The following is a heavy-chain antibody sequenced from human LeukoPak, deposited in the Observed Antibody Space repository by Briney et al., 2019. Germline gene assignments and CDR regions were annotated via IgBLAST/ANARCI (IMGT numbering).Heavy chain of an antibody. Sequence: SQTLSLTCTVSGGSISSGGYYCSWVRQHPGKGLEWIGYIYYSGSTYYNPSLKSRVTISVDTSKNQFSLKLSSVTAADTAVYYCARGVDDILTGYYRGYFDYWGQGTLVTVSS. V-gene: IGHV4-31*03. J-gene: IGHJ4*02. D-gene: IGHD3-9*01. CDR3: ARGVDDILTGYYRGYFDY. CDR2: IYYSGST. CDR1: GGSISSGGYY.